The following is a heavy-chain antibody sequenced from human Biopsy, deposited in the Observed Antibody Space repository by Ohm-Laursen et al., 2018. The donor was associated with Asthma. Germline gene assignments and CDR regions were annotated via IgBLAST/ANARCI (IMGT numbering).Heavy chain of an antibody. D-gene: IGHD6-13*01. Sequence: RSLRLSCSASGFTFSSYGMHWVRQAPGKGLEWVAVIWYDGSNKYYADSVKGRFTISRDNSKNTLYLQMNSLRAEDTAVYFCARGYSTSWYFGYWGQGTLVTVSS. V-gene: IGHV3-33*01. CDR2: IWYDGSNK. CDR1: GFTFSSYG. J-gene: IGHJ4*02. CDR3: ARGYSTSWYFGY.